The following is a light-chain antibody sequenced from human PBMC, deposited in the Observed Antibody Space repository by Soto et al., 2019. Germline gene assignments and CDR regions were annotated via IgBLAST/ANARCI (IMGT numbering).Light chain of an antibody. Sequence: VVTQPHSASGTPRQRGTISFSGSSSNNGTNSVHWFQQLPGTAPKLLISTTNPRPSGVPERFSGSKSGTSASLAISGLQSEDEADYYCAAWDDSLNGHVFGTGTKVTVL. J-gene: IGLJ1*01. CDR2: TTN. CDR1: SSNNGTNS. V-gene: IGLV1-44*01. CDR3: AAWDDSLNGHV.